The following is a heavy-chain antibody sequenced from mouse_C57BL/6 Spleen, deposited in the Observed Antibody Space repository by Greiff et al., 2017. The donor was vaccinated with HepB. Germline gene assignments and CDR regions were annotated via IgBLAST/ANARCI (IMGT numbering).Heavy chain of an antibody. V-gene: IGHV1-82*01. CDR1: GYAFSSSW. CDR3: ASDYYGYDDDY. CDR2: IYPGDGDT. J-gene: IGHJ2*01. D-gene: IGHD2-2*01. Sequence: VQLQESGPELVKPGASVKISCKASGYAFSSSWMNWVKQRPGKGLEWIGRIYPGDGDTNYNGKFKGKATLTADKSSSTAYMQLSSLTSEDSAVYFCASDYYGYDDDYWGQGTTLTVSS.